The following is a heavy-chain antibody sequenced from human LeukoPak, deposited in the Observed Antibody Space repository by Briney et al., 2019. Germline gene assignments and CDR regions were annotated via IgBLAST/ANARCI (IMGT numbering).Heavy chain of an antibody. V-gene: IGHV3-30*02. CDR3: AKYDILTGTQKE. Sequence: GGSLRLSCAASGFTFSNYNMNWVRQAPGKGLEWVAFIRYDGSNKYYADSVKGRFTISRDNSKNTLYLQMNSLRAEDTAVYYCAKYDILTGTQKEWGQGTLVTVSS. J-gene: IGHJ4*02. D-gene: IGHD3-9*01. CDR1: GFTFSNYN. CDR2: IRYDGSNK.